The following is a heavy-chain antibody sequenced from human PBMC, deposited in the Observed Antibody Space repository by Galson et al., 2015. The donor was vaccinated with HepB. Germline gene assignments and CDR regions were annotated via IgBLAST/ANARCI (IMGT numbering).Heavy chain of an antibody. CDR1: GYSFTSYW. Sequence: QSGAEVKKPGESLRISCKGSGYSFTSYWISWVRQMPGKGLEWMGIIDPGDSDARYSPSFHGQVTISADKSISTAYVQWSSLKASDTAMYYCARVRGADPLGFDYWGQGTLVTVSS. CDR2: IDPGDSDA. V-gene: IGHV5-51*01. D-gene: IGHD3-16*01. CDR3: ARVRGADPLGFDY. J-gene: IGHJ4*02.